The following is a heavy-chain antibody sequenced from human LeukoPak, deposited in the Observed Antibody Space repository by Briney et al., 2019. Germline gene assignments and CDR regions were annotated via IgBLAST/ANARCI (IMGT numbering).Heavy chain of an antibody. CDR3: AKDTFGESYFDY. Sequence: GGSLRLSCAASGFTFSDYYMSWIRQAPEKGLEWVSYISSSGSTIYYADSVKGRFTISRDNAKNSLYLQMNSLRAEDTAVYYCAKDTFGESYFDYWGQGTLVTVSS. V-gene: IGHV3-11*04. CDR2: ISSSGSTI. CDR1: GFTFSDYY. J-gene: IGHJ4*02. D-gene: IGHD3-10*01.